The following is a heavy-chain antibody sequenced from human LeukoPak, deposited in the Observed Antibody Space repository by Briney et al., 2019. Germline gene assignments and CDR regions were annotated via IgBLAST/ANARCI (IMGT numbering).Heavy chain of an antibody. V-gene: IGHV4-34*01. Sequence: SETLSLTCAVYGGSFSGYYWSWIRQPPGKGLEWIGEINHSGSTNYNPSLKSRVTISVDTSKNQFPLKLSSVTAADTAVYYCARESMITFGGVIAAFDYWGQGTLVTVSS. D-gene: IGHD3-16*02. CDR2: INHSGST. CDR3: ARESMITFGGVIAAFDY. J-gene: IGHJ4*02. CDR1: GGSFSGYY.